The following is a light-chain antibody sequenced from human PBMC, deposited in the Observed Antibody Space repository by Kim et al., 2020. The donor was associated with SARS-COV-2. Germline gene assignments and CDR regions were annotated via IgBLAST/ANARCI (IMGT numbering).Light chain of an antibody. CDR3: SSYAGHNDVR. CDR1: GGDVGGNDY. CDR2: ELT. Sequence: SGTGTGGDVGGNDYVAWNKKYPGKAPKLILYELTKRPSGVPDGFSGAKSGNKASLTVAGLQAEDEAHYYCSSYAGHNDVRFGGGTQLTVL. V-gene: IGLV2-8*01. J-gene: IGLJ2*01.